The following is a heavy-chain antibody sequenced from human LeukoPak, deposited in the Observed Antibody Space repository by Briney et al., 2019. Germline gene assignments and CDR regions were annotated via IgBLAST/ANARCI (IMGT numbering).Heavy chain of an antibody. CDR1: GFTISSYA. CDR2: ISGSGGST. D-gene: IGHD2-15*01. J-gene: IGHJ4*02. V-gene: IGHV3-23*01. Sequence: GGSLRLSCAASGFTISSYAMSWVRQAPGKGLQWVSTISGSGGSTYYADSVKGRFTISRDNSKNTLYLQMNSLRAEDTAVYFCAKVPREGYCSGGSCYVFYFDYWGQGTLVTVSS. CDR3: AKVPREGYCSGGSCYVFYFDY.